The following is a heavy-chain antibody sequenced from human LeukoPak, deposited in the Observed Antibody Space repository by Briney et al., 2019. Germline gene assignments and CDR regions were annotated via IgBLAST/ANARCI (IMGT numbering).Heavy chain of an antibody. D-gene: IGHD4-11*01. CDR3: ARSMTTVTTNAFDI. CDR1: GYTFTSYD. J-gene: IGHJ3*02. CDR2: MNPNSGNT. V-gene: IGHV1-8*01. Sequence: ASVKVSCKASGYTFTSYDINWVRQATGQGLEWMGWMNPNSGNTGYAQKFQGRATMTRNTSISTAYMELSSLRSEDTAMYYCARSMTTVTTNAFDIWGQGTMVTVSS.